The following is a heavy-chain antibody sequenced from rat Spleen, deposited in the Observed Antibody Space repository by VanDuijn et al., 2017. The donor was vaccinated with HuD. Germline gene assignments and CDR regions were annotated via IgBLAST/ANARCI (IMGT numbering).Heavy chain of an antibody. CDR3: ARSYGGYTQHWFAY. Sequence: QVQLKESGPGLVQPSQTLSLTCTVSGFSLTSNGVSWVRQPPGKGLEWMGRIQSGGSTDYNSVLKSRLSISRDTSKSQVFLKMNSLQTDDTAIYFCARSYGGYTQHWFAYWGQGTLITVSS. V-gene: IGHV2-1*01. CDR1: GFSLTSNG. CDR2: IQSGGST. D-gene: IGHD1-11*01. J-gene: IGHJ3*01.